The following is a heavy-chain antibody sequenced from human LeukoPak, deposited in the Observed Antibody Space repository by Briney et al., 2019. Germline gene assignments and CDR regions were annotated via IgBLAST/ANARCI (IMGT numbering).Heavy chain of an antibody. V-gene: IGHV3-30*18. J-gene: IGHJ4*02. CDR3: AKEVGTVSGSYYPPIDY. CDR1: GFTFSNYG. CDR2: ISYDGSNT. Sequence: GGSLRLPCAASGFTFSNYGMHWVRQAPGKGLEWVAVISYDGSNTYYADSVKGRFTISRDNSKNTLYLQMNSLRAEDTAVYYCAKEVGTVSGSYYPPIDYWGQGTLVTVSS. D-gene: IGHD3-10*01.